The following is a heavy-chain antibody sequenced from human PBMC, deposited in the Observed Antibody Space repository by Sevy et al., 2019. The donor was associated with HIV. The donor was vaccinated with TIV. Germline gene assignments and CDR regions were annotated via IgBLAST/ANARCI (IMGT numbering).Heavy chain of an antibody. V-gene: IGHV3-23*01. CDR2: ISGSGGRT. J-gene: IGHJ3*02. CDR1: GLIFSNYA. D-gene: IGHD2-15*01. Sequence: GGSLRLSCTASGLIFSNYAMSWVRQAPGKGLEWVSRISGSGGRTYSAGSVKGRFTISRDNSKNTLYLQRNYLRADDTAVYYCAKGDIVVVVAATGAAFDIWGQGTMVTVSS. CDR3: AKGDIVVVVAATGAAFDI.